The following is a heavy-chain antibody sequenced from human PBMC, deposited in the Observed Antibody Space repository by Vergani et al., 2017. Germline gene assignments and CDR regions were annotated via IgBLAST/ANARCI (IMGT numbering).Heavy chain of an antibody. V-gene: IGHV3-23*01. Sequence: EVQLLESGGDLLQPGGSLRLSCAASGFTFSSYAMSWVRQAPGKGLEWVSAISGSSGSTYYADSVKGRFTISRDKSKKTLYLQMNSLRVEDTAVYYCAKQDSASLYYYYGMDVWGQGTTVTVSS. J-gene: IGHJ6*02. CDR2: ISGSSGST. D-gene: IGHD2-2*01. CDR3: AKQDSASLYYYYGMDV. CDR1: GFTFSSYA.